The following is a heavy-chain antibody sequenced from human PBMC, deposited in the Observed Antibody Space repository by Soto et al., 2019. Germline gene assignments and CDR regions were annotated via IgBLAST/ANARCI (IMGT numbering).Heavy chain of an antibody. J-gene: IGHJ6*02. CDR3: ARADRLAAPMDYALDV. CDR1: GQTFTNFA. D-gene: IGHD6-19*01. Sequence: CKTSGQTFTNFAPTCVRQAAGQGLEWMGSMNPSSGDTDYAQTFQGRVTMTRNISTNTAYMELNTLRSEDTAVFYCARADRLAAPMDYALDVWGQGTAVTV. CDR2: MNPSSGDT. V-gene: IGHV1-8*01.